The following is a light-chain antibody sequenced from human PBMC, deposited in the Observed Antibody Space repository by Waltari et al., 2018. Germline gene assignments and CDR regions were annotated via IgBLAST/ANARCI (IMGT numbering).Light chain of an antibody. CDR1: QSVGIN. J-gene: IGKJ3*01. Sequence: EIVMTQSPTTLSVSPGERATLSCRASQSVGINLAWYQQKPGQAPRLLIYGASTMATGIPAMFSGTGSRTEFTLTISSLQSEDFAIYYCQHYNNWLEITFGPGTKVDIK. CDR3: QHYNNWLEIT. V-gene: IGKV3D-15*01. CDR2: GAS.